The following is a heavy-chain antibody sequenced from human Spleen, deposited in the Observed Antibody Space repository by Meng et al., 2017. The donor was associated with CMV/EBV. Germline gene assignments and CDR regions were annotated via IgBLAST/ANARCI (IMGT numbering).Heavy chain of an antibody. V-gene: IGHV3-21*01. J-gene: IGHJ4*02. CDR2: ISSGSNYI. D-gene: IGHD3-3*01. Sequence: GGSLRLSCAASGFSFSSYSMNWVRQAPGKGLEWVSSISSGSNYIYYADSLKGRFTISRDNAKNSLYLQMNSLRAEDTAVYYCARSYYDFWSGYPIDYWGQGTLVTVS. CDR1: GFSFSSYS. CDR3: ARSYYDFWSGYPIDY.